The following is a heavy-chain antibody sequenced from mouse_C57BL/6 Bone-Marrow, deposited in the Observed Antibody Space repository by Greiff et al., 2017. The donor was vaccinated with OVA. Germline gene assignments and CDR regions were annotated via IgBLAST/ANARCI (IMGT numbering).Heavy chain of an antibody. CDR3: ARIPLIYYDYANFDY. D-gene: IGHD2-4*01. CDR1: GYTFTSYG. Sequence: VQLQQSGAELARPGASVKLSCKASGYTFTSYGISWVKQRTGQGLEWIGEIYPRSGNTYYNEKFKGKATLTADKSSSTAYMELRSLTSEDSAVYFCARIPLIYYDYANFDYWGQGTTLTVSS. J-gene: IGHJ2*01. CDR2: IYPRSGNT. V-gene: IGHV1-81*01.